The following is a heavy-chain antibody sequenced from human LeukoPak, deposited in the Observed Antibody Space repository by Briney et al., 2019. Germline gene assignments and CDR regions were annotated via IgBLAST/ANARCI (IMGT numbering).Heavy chain of an antibody. CDR3: AREGVYGSPFDY. CDR2: IYYSGST. Sequence: KSSETLSLTCTVSGGSISSYYWSWIRQPPGKGLEWIGYIYYSGSTSYNPSLKSRVTMSVDTSKNQFSLKLSSVTAADTAVYYCAREGVYGSPFDYWGQGTLVTVSS. D-gene: IGHD2/OR15-2a*01. J-gene: IGHJ4*02. V-gene: IGHV4-59*01. CDR1: GGSISSYY.